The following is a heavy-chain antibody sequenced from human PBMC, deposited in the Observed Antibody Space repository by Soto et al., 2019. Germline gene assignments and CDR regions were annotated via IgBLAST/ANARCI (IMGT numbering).Heavy chain of an antibody. J-gene: IGHJ6*02. CDR3: ARDQRLAYGLRGYYYGMDV. V-gene: IGHV4-31*03. CDR1: GGSISSGGYY. Sequence: SETLSLTCTVSGGSISSGGYYWSWIRQHAGRGLEWIGYIYYRGSTYYNPSLKSRVTISVDTSKNQFSLKLSSVTAADTAVYYCARDQRLAYGLRGYYYGMDVWGQGTTVTVSS. CDR2: IYYRGST. D-gene: IGHD6-25*01.